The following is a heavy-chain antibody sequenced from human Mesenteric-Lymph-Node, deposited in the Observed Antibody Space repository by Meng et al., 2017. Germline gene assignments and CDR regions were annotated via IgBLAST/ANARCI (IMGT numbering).Heavy chain of an antibody. CDR2: INWNGGST. CDR3: VRGCNGDCRGVDY. CDR1: GFTFDDYG. J-gene: IGHJ4*02. Sequence: GESLKISCAASGFTFDDYGMSWVRQAPGKGLEWVSGINWNGGSTGYADSVKGRFTVSRDNAKNTVYLEMSSLSADDTAVYFCVRGCNGDCRGVDYWGQGMQVTVSS. D-gene: IGHD2-21*02. V-gene: IGHV3-20*04.